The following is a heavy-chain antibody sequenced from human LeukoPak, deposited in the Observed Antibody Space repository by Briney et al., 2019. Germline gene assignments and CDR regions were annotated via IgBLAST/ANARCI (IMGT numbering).Heavy chain of an antibody. CDR2: IYYSGST. CDR3: ARDSIVGATLVAFDI. Sequence: SQTLSLTCTVSGGSISSGSYYWSWIRQPAGKGLEWIGYIYYSGSTNYNPSLKSRVTISVDTSKNQFSLKLSSVTAADTAVYYCARDSIVGATLVAFDIWGQGTMVTVSS. J-gene: IGHJ3*02. D-gene: IGHD1-26*01. V-gene: IGHV4-61*10. CDR1: GGSISSGSYY.